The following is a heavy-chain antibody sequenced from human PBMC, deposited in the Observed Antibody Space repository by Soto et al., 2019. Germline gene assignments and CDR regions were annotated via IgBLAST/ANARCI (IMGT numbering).Heavy chain of an antibody. CDR1: GGSYSGYY. J-gene: IGHJ4*02. CDR3: ARGLSDILTGFDY. Sequence: SETLSLTCAVYGGSYSGYYWSWIRQPPGRGLEWIGEINHSGSTNYNPSLKSRGTISVDTSKNQSSLKLSSVTAADKAVYYCARGLSDILTGFDYWGQGTLVNVSS. D-gene: IGHD3-9*01. V-gene: IGHV4-34*01. CDR2: INHSGST.